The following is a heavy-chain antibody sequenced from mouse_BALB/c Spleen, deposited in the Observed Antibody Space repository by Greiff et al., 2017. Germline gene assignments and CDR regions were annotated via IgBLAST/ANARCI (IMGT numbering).Heavy chain of an antibody. Sequence: EVHLVESGPSLVKPSQTLSLTCSVTGDSITSGYWNWIRKFPGNKLEYMGYISYSGSTYYNPSLKSRISITRDTSKNQYYLQLNSVTTEDTATYYCARGNWDWFAYWGQGTLVTVSA. V-gene: IGHV3-8*02. CDR3: ARGNWDWFAY. J-gene: IGHJ3*01. CDR1: GDSITSGY. D-gene: IGHD4-1*01. CDR2: ISYSGST.